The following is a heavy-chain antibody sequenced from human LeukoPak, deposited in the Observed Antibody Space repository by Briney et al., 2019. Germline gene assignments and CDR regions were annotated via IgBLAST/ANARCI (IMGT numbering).Heavy chain of an antibody. D-gene: IGHD3-22*01. CDR2: IRSKAYGGTT. Sequence: GGSLRLSCTAPGFIFGDYALSWFRQAPEKGLEWVGFIRSKAYGGTTEYAASVKGRFTISRDDSKSIAYLQMNSLKTEDTAVYYCTRYHDSSGYYYPDLDYWGQGTLVIVSS. J-gene: IGHJ4*02. CDR3: TRYHDSSGYYYPDLDY. CDR1: GFIFGDYA. V-gene: IGHV3-49*03.